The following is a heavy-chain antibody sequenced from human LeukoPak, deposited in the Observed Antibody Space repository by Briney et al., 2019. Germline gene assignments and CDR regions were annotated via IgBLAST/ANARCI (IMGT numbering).Heavy chain of an antibody. V-gene: IGHV3-23*01. Sequence: GGSLRLSCAASGFTFSSYAMSWVRQAPGKGLEWVSAISGSGGSTYYADSVKGRFTISRDNSKNTLYLQMNSLRAEDTAVYYCAKGLGGSSWYGGYYFDYWGQGTLVTVSS. J-gene: IGHJ4*02. CDR3: AKGLGGSSWYGGYYFDY. CDR1: GFTFSSYA. D-gene: IGHD6-13*01. CDR2: ISGSGGST.